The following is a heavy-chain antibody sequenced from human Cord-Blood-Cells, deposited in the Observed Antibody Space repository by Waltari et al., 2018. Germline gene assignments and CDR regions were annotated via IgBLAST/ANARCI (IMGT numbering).Heavy chain of an antibody. V-gene: IGHV3-23*01. Sequence: EVQLLESGGGLVQPGGSLRLSCAASGFTFSSYAMSWVRQAPGKGLEWVSAIRGSGGSTYYADSVKGRFTISRDNSKNTLYLQMNSLRAEDTAVYYCALTMVRGVIVYWGQGTLVTVSS. CDR3: ALTMVRGVIVY. CDR1: GFTFSSYA. CDR2: IRGSGGST. J-gene: IGHJ4*02. D-gene: IGHD3-10*01.